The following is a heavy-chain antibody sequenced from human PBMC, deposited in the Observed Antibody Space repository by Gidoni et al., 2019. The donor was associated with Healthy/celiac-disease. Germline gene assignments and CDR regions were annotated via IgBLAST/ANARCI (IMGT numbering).Heavy chain of an antibody. V-gene: IGHV3-33*01. D-gene: IGHD3-16*01. Sequence: QVQLVASGGGVVQPGRSLRLSCASSGFTFSSYRRHWVRQAPGKGLEWVAVIWYDGSNKYYADSVKGRFTISRDNSKNTLYLQMNSLRAEDTAVYYCARDLSTYDYVWEGGWFDPWGQGTLVTVSS. CDR2: IWYDGSNK. J-gene: IGHJ5*02. CDR1: GFTFSSYR. CDR3: ARDLSTYDYVWEGGWFDP.